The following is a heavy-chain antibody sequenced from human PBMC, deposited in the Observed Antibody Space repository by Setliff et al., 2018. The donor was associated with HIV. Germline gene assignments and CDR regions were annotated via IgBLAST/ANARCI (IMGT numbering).Heavy chain of an antibody. Sequence: ASVKVSCKASDTFTNVDIHWLRRATGQGLEWVGWMNPNSGVSGYGQKFHGRVTLTRDTSISTAYMELSSLTSEDTAVYYCAKGTYSYDSSGPDYWGQGTLVTVSS. CDR3: AKGTYSYDSSGPDY. CDR2: MNPNSGVS. CDR1: DTFTNVD. V-gene: IGHV1-8*01. D-gene: IGHD3-22*01. J-gene: IGHJ4*02.